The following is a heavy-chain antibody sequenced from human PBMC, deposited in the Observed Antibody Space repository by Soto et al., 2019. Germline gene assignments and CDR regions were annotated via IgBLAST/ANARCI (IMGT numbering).Heavy chain of an antibody. CDR2: IFYLGNT. Sequence: PSETLSLTCTVSGGAISGFYWSWIRQPPGKGLEWIGYIFYLGNTLYSPSLRGRVTISVDTSKNLFALDLRSATVAETAVYSCKRHAVSPTLRYGMDVWGQGTTVTVSS. D-gene: IGHD4-17*01. CDR1: GGAISGFY. V-gene: IGHV4-59*08. J-gene: IGHJ6*02. CDR3: KRHAVSPTLRYGMDV.